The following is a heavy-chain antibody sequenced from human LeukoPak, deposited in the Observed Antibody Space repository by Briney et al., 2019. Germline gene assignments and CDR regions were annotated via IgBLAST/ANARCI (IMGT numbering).Heavy chain of an antibody. CDR3: ARVHFSSSPYFDY. J-gene: IGHJ4*02. CDR1: GFTFSGYT. D-gene: IGHD6-6*01. V-gene: IGHV3-33*08. Sequence: GGSLRLSCAASGFTFSGYTMNWVRQAPGKGLEWVAVIWYDGSNKYYADSVKGRFTISRDNSKNTLYLQMNSLRAEDTAVYYCARVHFSSSPYFDYWGQGTLVTVSS. CDR2: IWYDGSNK.